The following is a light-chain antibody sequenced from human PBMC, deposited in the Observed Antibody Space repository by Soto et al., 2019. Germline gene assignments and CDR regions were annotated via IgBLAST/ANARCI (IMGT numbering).Light chain of an antibody. J-gene: IGLJ2*01. Sequence: QSVLTQPPSASGTPGQRVTISCSGSSSNIGGNYIYWYQQLPETAPKLVIYRNNQRSSGVPDRFSGSKSGTSASLAISGLRSGDEADYFCAAWDDSLSAVVFGGGTKVTVL. CDR3: AAWDDSLSAVV. V-gene: IGLV1-47*01. CDR2: RNN. CDR1: SSNIGGNY.